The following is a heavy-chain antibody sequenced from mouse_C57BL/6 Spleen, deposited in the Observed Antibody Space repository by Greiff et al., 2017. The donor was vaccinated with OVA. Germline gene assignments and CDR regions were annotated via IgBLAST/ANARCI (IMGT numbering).Heavy chain of an antibody. D-gene: IGHD2-3*01. CDR2: IDPSDSYT. J-gene: IGHJ4*01. CDR3: AREGGYSYAMDY. Sequence: QVQLQQPGAELVRPGTSVKLSCKASGYTFTSYWMHWVKQRPGQGLEWIGVIDPSDSYTNYNQKFKGKATLTVDTSSSTAYMQLSSLTSEDSAVYYCAREGGYSYAMDYWGQGTSVTVSS. V-gene: IGHV1-59*01. CDR1: GYTFTSYW.